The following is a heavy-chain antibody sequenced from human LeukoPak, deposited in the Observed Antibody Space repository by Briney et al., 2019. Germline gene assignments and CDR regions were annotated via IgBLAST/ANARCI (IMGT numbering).Heavy chain of an antibody. CDR1: GYTFSDYY. D-gene: IGHD1/OR15-1a*01. J-gene: IGHJ4*02. CDR3: AREPEQDDYGDY. CDR2: IYPTDGGT. Sequence: ASVKVSCKASGYTFSDYYMHWVRQAPGQGLEWMGLIYPTDGGTTYSQKFQGRVTMSSDTSTSTLYMELSSLTSDDTAVYYCAREPEQDDYGDYWGQGTLVTVSS. V-gene: IGHV1-46*01.